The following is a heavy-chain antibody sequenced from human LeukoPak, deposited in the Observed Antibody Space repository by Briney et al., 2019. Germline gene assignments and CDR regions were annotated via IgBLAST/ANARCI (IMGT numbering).Heavy chain of an antibody. CDR2: IKQDGSEK. J-gene: IGHJ4*02. V-gene: IGHV3-7*05. Sequence: PGGSLRLSCAASGFTFSNYWMTWVRQAQGKGLEWVANIKQDGSEKYNVDSVKGRFTIYRDNAKNSLYLQMNSLRAEDTALYYCAREDQPRGTFDYWGQGILVTVSS. CDR1: GFTFSNYW. D-gene: IGHD2-15*01. CDR3: AREDQPRGTFDY.